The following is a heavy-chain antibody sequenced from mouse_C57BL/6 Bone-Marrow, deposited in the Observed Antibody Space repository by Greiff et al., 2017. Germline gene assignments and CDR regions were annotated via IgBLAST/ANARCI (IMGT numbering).Heavy chain of an antibody. Sequence: QVQLQQPGAELVKPGASVKMSCKASGYTFTSYWITWVKQRPGQGLEWIGDIYPGSGSTNYNEKFKSKATLTVDTSSSTAYMQLSSLTSEASAVYDCARIAVVAKAMDYWGQGTSVTVSS. V-gene: IGHV1-55*01. D-gene: IGHD1-1*01. CDR2: IYPGSGST. J-gene: IGHJ4*01. CDR1: GYTFTSYW. CDR3: ARIAVVAKAMDY.